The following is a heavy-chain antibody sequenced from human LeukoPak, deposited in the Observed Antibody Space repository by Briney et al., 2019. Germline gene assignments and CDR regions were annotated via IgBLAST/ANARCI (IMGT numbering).Heavy chain of an antibody. Sequence: PSETMSLTCAVYGGSFSGYYWSWIRQPPGKGLEWMGEINHSGSTNYNPSLKSRVTISVDTSKNQFSLKLSSVTAADTAVYYCARAHSSGLRWFDPWGQGTLVTVSS. CDR3: ARAHSSGLRWFDP. CDR2: INHSGST. J-gene: IGHJ5*02. CDR1: GGSFSGYY. V-gene: IGHV4-34*01. D-gene: IGHD6-19*01.